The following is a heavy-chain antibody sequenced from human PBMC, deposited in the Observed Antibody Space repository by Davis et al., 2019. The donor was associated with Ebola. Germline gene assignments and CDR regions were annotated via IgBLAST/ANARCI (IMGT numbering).Heavy chain of an antibody. D-gene: IGHD4-11*01. J-gene: IGHJ5*02. CDR1: GGSISSYY. Sequence: SETLSLTCTVSGGSISSYYWSWIRQPPGKGLEWIGEINHSGSTNYNPSLKSRVTISVDTSKNQFSLKLSSVTAADTAVYYCARDSPYSNHNWFDPWGQGTLVTVSS. V-gene: IGHV4-34*01. CDR3: ARDSPYSNHNWFDP. CDR2: INHSGST.